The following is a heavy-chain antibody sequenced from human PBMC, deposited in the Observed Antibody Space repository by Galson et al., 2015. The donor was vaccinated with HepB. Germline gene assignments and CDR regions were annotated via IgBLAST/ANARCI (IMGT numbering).Heavy chain of an antibody. D-gene: IGHD3-3*01. CDR2: ISGSGGST. J-gene: IGHJ6*03. CDR1: GFTFSSYA. V-gene: IGHV3-23*01. Sequence: SLRLSCAASGFTFSSYAMSWVRQAPGKGLEWVSAISGSGGSTYYADSVKGRFTISRDNSKNTLYLQMNSLRAEDTAVYYCAKDSDHLEWLLSPLLYYYMDVWGKGTTVTVSS. CDR3: AKDSDHLEWLLSPLLYYYMDV.